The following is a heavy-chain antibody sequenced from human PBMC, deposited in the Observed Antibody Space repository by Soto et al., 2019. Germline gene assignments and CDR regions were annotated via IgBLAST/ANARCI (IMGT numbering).Heavy chain of an antibody. CDR3: AHRGSSWSPFRY. CDR2: IYWDDDK. J-gene: IGHJ4*02. V-gene: IGHV2-5*02. D-gene: IGHD6-13*01. CDR1: GFSLSTSGVG. Sequence: FGPPLVNPPQTLTLTCTLSGFSLSTSGVGVGWIRQPPGKALEWLALIYWDDDKRYSPSLKSRLTITKDTSKNQVVLTMTNMDPVDTATYYCAHRGSSWSPFRYWGQGTLVTVSS.